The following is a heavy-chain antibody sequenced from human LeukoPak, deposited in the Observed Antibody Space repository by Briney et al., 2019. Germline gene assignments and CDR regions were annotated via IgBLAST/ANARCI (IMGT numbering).Heavy chain of an antibody. D-gene: IGHD1-26*01. CDR1: GFTFSDYY. V-gene: IGHV3-11*06. Sequence: GGSLRLSCAASGFTFSDYYMSWIREAPGKGLEWVSYISSSSSYTNYADSVKGRFTISRDNAKNSLYLQMNSLRAEDTAVYYCARDLTETHRRRELLNWFDPWGQGTLVTVSS. CDR2: ISSSSSYT. CDR3: ARDLTETHRRRELLNWFDP. J-gene: IGHJ5*02.